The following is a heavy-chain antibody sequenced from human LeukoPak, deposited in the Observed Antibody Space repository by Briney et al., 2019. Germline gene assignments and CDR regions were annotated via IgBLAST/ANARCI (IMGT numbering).Heavy chain of an antibody. Sequence: PGGSLRLSCAASGFTVSSNYMSWVRQSPGKGLEWLSVIYRGDSTYYADSGKGRFTIYRNNSKNTLYLQMDKLRTQEQAGDYFARVRARLVDYWGQGTLVTVSS. D-gene: IGHD1-26*01. V-gene: IGHV3-53*01. J-gene: IGHJ4*02. CDR3: ARVRARLVDY. CDR1: GFTVSSNY. CDR2: IYRGDST.